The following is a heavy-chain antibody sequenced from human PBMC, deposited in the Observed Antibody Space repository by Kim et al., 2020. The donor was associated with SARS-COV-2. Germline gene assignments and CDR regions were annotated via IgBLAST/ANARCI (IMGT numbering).Heavy chain of an antibody. D-gene: IGHD2-2*01. Sequence: SETLSLTCTVSGGSISSSSYYWGWIRQPPGKGLEWIGSIYYSGSTYYNPSLKSRVTISVDTSKNQFSLKLSSVTVADTAVYYCARHRQYCSSTSCYENPFDYWGQGTLVTVSS. J-gene: IGHJ4*02. CDR2: IYYSGST. CDR1: GGSISSSSYY. CDR3: ARHRQYCSSTSCYENPFDY. V-gene: IGHV4-39*01.